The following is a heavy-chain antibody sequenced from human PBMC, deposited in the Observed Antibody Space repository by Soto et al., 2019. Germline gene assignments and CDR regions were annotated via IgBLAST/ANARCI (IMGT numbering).Heavy chain of an antibody. CDR1: GFTFSTYP. Sequence: EVQLLESGGGLVQPGGSLRLSCAASGFTFSTYPMSWVRQAPGKGLEWVSDISGSGGSTYYADSVKGRFTISRDNSKTTVYLQMNSLRAEDTAVYYCAKRPLKFSGSYFDYWGQGALVTVSS. V-gene: IGHV3-23*01. CDR3: AKRPLKFSGSYFDY. J-gene: IGHJ4*02. D-gene: IGHD1-26*01. CDR2: ISGSGGST.